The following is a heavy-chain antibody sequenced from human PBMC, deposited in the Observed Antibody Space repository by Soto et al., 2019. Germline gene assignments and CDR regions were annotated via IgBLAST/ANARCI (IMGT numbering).Heavy chain of an antibody. CDR3: ARGSYYYDNSGYFH. J-gene: IGHJ4*02. CDR1: GGSSSCSF. CDR2: INHSGRT. D-gene: IGHD3-22*01. Sequence: SETLSLTCAVQGGSSSCSFWTWSRQSPGKGLEWIGEINHSGRTNHNPSLKNRVTISVDTSKKQFSLKLSSVTAADTAVYYCARGSYYYDNSGYFHWGQGTPVTVPQ. V-gene: IGHV4-34*01.